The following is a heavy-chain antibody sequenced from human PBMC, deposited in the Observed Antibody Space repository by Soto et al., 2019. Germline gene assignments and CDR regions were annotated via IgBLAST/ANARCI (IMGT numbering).Heavy chain of an antibody. CDR3: ARGLERWRTILGVVMECASFDY. CDR1: GFTFSSYG. V-gene: IGHV3-33*01. D-gene: IGHD3-3*01. Sequence: QVQLVESGGGVVQPGRSLRLSCAASGFTFSSYGMHWVRQAPGKGLEWVAVIWYDGSNKYYADSVKGRFTISRDNSKNTLYLQMNSLRAEDTAVYYCARGLERWRTILGVVMECASFDYWGQGTLVTVSS. CDR2: IWYDGSNK. J-gene: IGHJ4*02.